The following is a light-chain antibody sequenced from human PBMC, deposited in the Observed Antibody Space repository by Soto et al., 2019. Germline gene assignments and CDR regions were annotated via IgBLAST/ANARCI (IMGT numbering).Light chain of an antibody. J-gene: IGKJ4*01. CDR3: QQYGSSLLT. CDR2: GAS. V-gene: IGKV3-20*01. Sequence: EIVLTQSPGTLSLSPGERATVSCRASQSASGNYLAWYQQKPGQAPRLLIYGASSRASGIPDRFSGSGSGTDFTLTISRLEPEDFAVYYCQQYGSSLLTFGGGTKVEIK. CDR1: QSASGNY.